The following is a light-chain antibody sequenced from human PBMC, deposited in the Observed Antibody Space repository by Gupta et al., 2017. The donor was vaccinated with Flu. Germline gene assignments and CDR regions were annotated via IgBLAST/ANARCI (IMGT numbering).Light chain of an antibody. CDR1: GSDVGNYNL. Sequence: QSITISCTGTGSDVGNYNLVSWYQQYPGKAPKLIIFEVNKRPSGISGRFSGSKSGNTASLTISGLQAEDEADYYCCSYAGGPYVLGTGTEVTVL. V-gene: IGLV2-23*02. CDR3: CSYAGGPYV. CDR2: EVN. J-gene: IGLJ1*01.